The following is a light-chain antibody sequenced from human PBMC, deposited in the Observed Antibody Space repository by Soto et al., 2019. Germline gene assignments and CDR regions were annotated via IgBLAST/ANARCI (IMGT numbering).Light chain of an antibody. J-gene: IGLJ1*01. CDR1: SSDVGDF. Sequence: QSALTQPPSASGSPGHSVTISCTVTSSDVGDFVSWYQQHPGKAPQLIIYEVTKRPSGVPDRFSGSKSGDTASLTVSGLQAEDEADYYCSSYAGFNNVIFGTGTKLTVL. CDR2: EVT. CDR3: SSYAGFNNVI. V-gene: IGLV2-8*01.